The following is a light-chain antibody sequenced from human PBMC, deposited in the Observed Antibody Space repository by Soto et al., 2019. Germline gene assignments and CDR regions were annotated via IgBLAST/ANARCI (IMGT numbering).Light chain of an antibody. CDR3: QQYNDWPTT. J-gene: IGKJ1*01. Sequence: EIGMTQSPATLSVSPGERATLSCRASQSGSSFVAWYQQKPRQAPRLLIYGVSTRATGIPARFSGSGSGTEFTLTICSLQSEDFAVYYCQQYNDWPTTFGQGANVDIK. V-gene: IGKV3-15*01. CDR1: QSGSSF. CDR2: GVS.